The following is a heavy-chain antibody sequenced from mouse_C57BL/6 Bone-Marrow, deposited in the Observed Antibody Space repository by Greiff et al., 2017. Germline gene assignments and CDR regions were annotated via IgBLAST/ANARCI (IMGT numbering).Heavy chain of an antibody. CDR1: GYTFTSYW. V-gene: IGHV1-69*01. CDR3: ARGAVPYYFDY. J-gene: IGHJ2*01. Sequence: QVQLQQPGAELVMPGASVKLSCKASGYTFTSYWMHWVKQRPGQGLEWIGEIDPSDSYTNYNQKFKGKSTLTVDKSSSTAYMQLSSLTSEDSAVYYCARGAVPYYFDYWGQGTTLTVSS. CDR2: IDPSDSYT. D-gene: IGHD1-1*01.